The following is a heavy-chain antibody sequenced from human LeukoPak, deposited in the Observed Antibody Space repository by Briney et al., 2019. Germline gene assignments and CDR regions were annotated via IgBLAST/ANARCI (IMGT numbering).Heavy chain of an antibody. CDR1: GFTFSSNA. V-gene: IGHV3-23*01. Sequence: GGSLRLSCEASGFTFSSNAMIWLRQAPGKGLEWVSGIGGDVRTHYADSVKGRFTISRDNSKNTMYLQMNSLRAEDTAVYYCAKDIIGWSFDYWGQGTLVTVSS. CDR3: AKDIIGWSFDY. CDR2: IGGDVRT. D-gene: IGHD2-15*01. J-gene: IGHJ4*02.